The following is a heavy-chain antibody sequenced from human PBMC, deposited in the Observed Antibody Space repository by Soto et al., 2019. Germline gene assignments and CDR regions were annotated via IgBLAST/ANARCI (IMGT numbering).Heavy chain of an antibody. CDR2: IYYSGST. V-gene: IGHV4-31*03. D-gene: IGHD4-17*01. J-gene: IGHJ6*02. CDR3: ARAHLTRVTTVWDYYYYGMDE. Sequence: QVQLQESGPGLVKPSQTLSITCTVSGGSISSGGYYWSWIRQHPGKGLEWIGYIYYSGSTYYNPSLKSRVTISVDTSKNQFSLKLSSVTAADTAVYYCARAHLTRVTTVWDYYYYGMDEWGQGTTVTVSS. CDR1: GGSISSGGYY.